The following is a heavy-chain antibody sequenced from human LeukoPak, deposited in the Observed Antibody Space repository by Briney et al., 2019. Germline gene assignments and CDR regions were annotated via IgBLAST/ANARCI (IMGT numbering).Heavy chain of an antibody. CDR1: GFTFSSYA. CDR2: ISGSGGST. J-gene: IGHJ4*02. V-gene: IGHV3-23*01. D-gene: IGHD3-16*02. Sequence: PGGSLRLPCAASGFTFSSYAMSWVRQAPGKGLEWVSAISGSGGSTYYADSVKGRFTISRDNSKNTLYLQMNSLRAEDTAVYYCANPGGQRMITFGGVIVHSYWGQGTLVTVSS. CDR3: ANPGGQRMITFGGVIVHSY.